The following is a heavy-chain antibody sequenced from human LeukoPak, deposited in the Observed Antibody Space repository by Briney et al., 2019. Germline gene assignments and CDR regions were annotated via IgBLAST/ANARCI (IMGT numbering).Heavy chain of an antibody. Sequence: GGSLRLSCAASGFTFTSYGMHWVRQAPGKGREGLAVISYDGSNKYYADSVKGRFTISRDNSKNTLYLQMDSRRAEDTAVYYCAKDLFNSYNFDYWGQGTLVTVSS. J-gene: IGHJ4*02. CDR1: GFTFTSYG. CDR3: AKDLFNSYNFDY. D-gene: IGHD3-10*01. V-gene: IGHV3-30*18. CDR2: ISYDGSNK.